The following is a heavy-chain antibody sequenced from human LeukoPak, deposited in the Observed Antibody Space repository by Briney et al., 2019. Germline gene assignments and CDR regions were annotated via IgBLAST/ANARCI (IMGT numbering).Heavy chain of an antibody. CDR2: TYYSGST. J-gene: IGHJ6*02. Sequence: SETLSLTCTVSGGSISSSSYYWGWIRQPPGKGLEWIGSTYYSGSTYYNPSLKSRVTISVDTSKNQFSLKLSSVTAADTAVYYCARIYYYYGMDVWGQGTTVTVSS. CDR3: ARIYYYYGMDV. V-gene: IGHV4-39*01. CDR1: GGSISSSSYY.